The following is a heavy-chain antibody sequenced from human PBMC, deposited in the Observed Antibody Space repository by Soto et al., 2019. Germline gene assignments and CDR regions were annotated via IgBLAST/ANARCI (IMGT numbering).Heavy chain of an antibody. Sequence: SESLSLTCTVSGGSITRYYWSWIRQPPGKGLEWIGNIFYSGATNYSPSLKSRLTISVDTSKNQFSLTLRSVTAADTAVYYCAAEGSYDIFTGFYTPRSFDTWGQGTMVTVSS. D-gene: IGHD3-9*01. V-gene: IGHV4-59*01. CDR3: AAEGSYDIFTGFYTPRSFDT. J-gene: IGHJ3*02. CDR1: GGSITRYY. CDR2: IFYSGAT.